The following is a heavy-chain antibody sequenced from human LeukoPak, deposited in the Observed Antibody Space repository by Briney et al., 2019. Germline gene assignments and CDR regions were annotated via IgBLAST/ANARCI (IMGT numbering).Heavy chain of an antibody. D-gene: IGHD6-13*01. CDR2: ISSSGSTI. Sequence: PGGSLRLSCAASGFTFSSYEMNWVRQAPGKGLEWVSYISSSGSTIHYADSVKGRFTISRDNAKNSLYLQMNSLRAEDTAVYYCARSPSSSWYGAYYYYMDVWGKGTTVTISS. CDR1: GFTFSSYE. V-gene: IGHV3-48*03. J-gene: IGHJ6*03. CDR3: ARSPSSSWYGAYYYYMDV.